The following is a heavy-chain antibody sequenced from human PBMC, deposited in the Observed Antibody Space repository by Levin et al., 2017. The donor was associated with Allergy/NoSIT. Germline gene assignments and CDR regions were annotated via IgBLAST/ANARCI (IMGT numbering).Heavy chain of an antibody. J-gene: IGHJ4*02. D-gene: IGHD2-8*02. CDR3: AREGTGARVTEDY. Sequence: GGSLRLSCAASGFTFSTYWMSWVRQAPGKGLEWVANIKHDGSAKYYVDSVRGRFTISRDNAKNSLYLQMNSLRAEDTALYYCAREGTGARVTEDYWGQGTLVTVSS. CDR2: IKHDGSAK. V-gene: IGHV3-7*01. CDR1: GFTFSTYW.